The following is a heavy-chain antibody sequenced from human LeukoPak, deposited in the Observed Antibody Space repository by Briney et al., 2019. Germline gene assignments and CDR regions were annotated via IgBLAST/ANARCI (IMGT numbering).Heavy chain of an antibody. J-gene: IGHJ4*02. Sequence: GGSLRLSCAASGFTFSNAWMSWVRQAPGKGLEWVGRIKSKSDGGTTDYAAPVKGRFTISRDDSENTLYLQMNSLKTEDTAVYFCATEYYGAYNFWGQGTLVTVSS. CDR3: ATEYYGAYNF. CDR1: GFTFSNAW. D-gene: IGHD4-17*01. V-gene: IGHV3-15*01. CDR2: IKSKSDGGTT.